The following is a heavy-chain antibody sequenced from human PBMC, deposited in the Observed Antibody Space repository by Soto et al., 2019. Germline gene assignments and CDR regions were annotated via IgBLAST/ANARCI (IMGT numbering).Heavy chain of an antibody. J-gene: IGHJ4*02. V-gene: IGHV4-31*03. Sequence: SETLSLTCSVSGGSISSSGYYCTWIRQHPGKGLEWIGYVYYSGSTYYNPSLKSRVTISVDTSRNQFSLNLRSVTAADTAVYYYALDRGGYYHFDHWGQGTLVTVSS. CDR2: VYYSGST. CDR1: GGSISSSGYY. D-gene: IGHD3-22*01. CDR3: ALDRGGYYHFDH.